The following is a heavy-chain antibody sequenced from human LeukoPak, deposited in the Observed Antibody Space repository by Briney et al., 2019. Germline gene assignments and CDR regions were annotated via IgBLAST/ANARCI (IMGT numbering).Heavy chain of an antibody. V-gene: IGHV1-69*05. J-gene: IGHJ4*02. D-gene: IGHD3-22*01. Sequence: ASVTVSCKASVGTFTNYAISWVRQAPGQGLEWMGGIIPIFGTANYAQKFQGRVTITTDESTSTAYMELSSLRSGDTAVYYCARAPYYDSSGYPDYWGQGTLVTVSS. CDR1: VGTFTNYA. CDR2: IIPIFGTA. CDR3: ARAPYYDSSGYPDY.